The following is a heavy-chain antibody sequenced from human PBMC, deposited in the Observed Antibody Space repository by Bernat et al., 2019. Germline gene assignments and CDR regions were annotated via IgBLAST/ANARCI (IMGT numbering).Heavy chain of an antibody. CDR3: ARQTEGGDATVDY. D-gene: IGHD4-17*01. CDR2: IIPILGIA. J-gene: IGHJ4*02. V-gene: IGHV1-69*04. Sequence: QVQLVQSGAEVKKPGSSVKVSCKASGGTFSSYAISWVRQAPGQGLEWMGRIIPILGIANYAQKFQGRVTITADKSTSTAYMELSSLRSEDTAVYYCARQTEGGDATVDYWGQGTLVTVSS. CDR1: GGTFSSYA.